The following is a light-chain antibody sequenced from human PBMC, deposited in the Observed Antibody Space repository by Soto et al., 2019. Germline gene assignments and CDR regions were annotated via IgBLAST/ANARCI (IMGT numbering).Light chain of an antibody. CDR1: SRDVGSYNF. CDR2: EVS. J-gene: IGLJ3*02. Sequence: QSALTQPASVSGSPGQSIAISCTGTSRDVGSYNFVSWYQQYPGKNPKLMISEVSKRPSGVSTRFSGSKSGNTVSLTISGLQPEDEADYYCCSYAGSNWVFGGGTKLTVL. V-gene: IGLV2-23*02. CDR3: CSYAGSNWV.